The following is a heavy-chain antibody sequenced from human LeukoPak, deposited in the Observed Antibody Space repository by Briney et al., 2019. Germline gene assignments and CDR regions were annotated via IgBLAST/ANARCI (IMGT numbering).Heavy chain of an antibody. V-gene: IGHV3-30*01. J-gene: IGHJ4*02. CDR3: AREGSYRFNYFDY. CDR1: GFTFNIYS. CDR2: ISYDGSNQ. D-gene: IGHD3-16*02. Sequence: PGGSLRLSCAASGFTFNIYSFHLVRQAPGKGLEWVTVISYDGSNQYFADSVKGRFTVSRDNSKNTVYLQMKNPRGQDTAVYYCAREGSYRFNYFDYSGQGTLVTVSS.